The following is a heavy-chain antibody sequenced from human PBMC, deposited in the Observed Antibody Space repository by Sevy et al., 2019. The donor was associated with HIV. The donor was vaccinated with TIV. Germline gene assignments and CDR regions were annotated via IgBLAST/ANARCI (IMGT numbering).Heavy chain of an antibody. CDR2: IKEDGSEK. Sequence: GGSLRLSCAASGFIFSTYWMNWVRQAPGKGLEWVATIKEDGSEKCYVVSVKGRFTISRDNAKNSLYLQMSSLRAEDSAVYYCARGGKYPGYWGQGTLVTVSS. CDR1: GFIFSTYW. CDR3: ARGGKYPGY. J-gene: IGHJ4*02. D-gene: IGHD1-26*01. V-gene: IGHV3-7*01.